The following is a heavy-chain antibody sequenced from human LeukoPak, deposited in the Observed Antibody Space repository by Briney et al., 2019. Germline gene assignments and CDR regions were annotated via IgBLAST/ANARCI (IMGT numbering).Heavy chain of an antibody. J-gene: IGHJ4*02. CDR3: AREEEGSTLGYCSSTSCRGGLEY. Sequence: GGSLRLSCAASGFTFSSYGMHWVRQAPGKGLEWVAVISHDGSNKDYADSVKGRFTISRDNSKNTLYLQMNSLGAEGTAVYYCAREEEGSTLGYCSSTSCRGGLEYWGQGTLVTVSS. D-gene: IGHD2-2*01. CDR1: GFTFSSYG. V-gene: IGHV3-30*05. CDR2: ISHDGSNK.